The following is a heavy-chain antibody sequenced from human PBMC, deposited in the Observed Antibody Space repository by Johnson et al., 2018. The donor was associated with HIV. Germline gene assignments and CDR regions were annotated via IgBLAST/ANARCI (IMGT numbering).Heavy chain of an antibody. CDR2: IYSGGST. V-gene: IGHV3-53*01. J-gene: IGHJ3*02. Sequence: EVQLVESGGGLIQPGGSLRLSCAASGFTVSSNYMSWVRQAPGKGLEWVSVIYSGGSTYYADSVKGRFTISRDNAKNSLYLQMNSLRAEDTAVYYCARGTPWDAFDIWGQGTMVTVSS. CDR3: ARGTPWDAFDI. CDR1: GFTVSSNY.